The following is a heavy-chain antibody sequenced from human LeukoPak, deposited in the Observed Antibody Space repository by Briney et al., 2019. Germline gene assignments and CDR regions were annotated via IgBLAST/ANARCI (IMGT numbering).Heavy chain of an antibody. CDR2: ISSSSSTI. D-gene: IGHD5/OR15-5a*01. CDR3: AKGVLPYYYYYMDV. Sequence: PGGSLRLSCAASGFIFSSYGMNWVRQAPGKGLEWVSYISSSSSTIYYADSVKGRFTISRDNSKNTLYLQMNSLRAEDTAVYYCAKGVLPYYYYYMDVWGKGTTVTISS. J-gene: IGHJ6*03. CDR1: GFIFSSYG. V-gene: IGHV3-48*01.